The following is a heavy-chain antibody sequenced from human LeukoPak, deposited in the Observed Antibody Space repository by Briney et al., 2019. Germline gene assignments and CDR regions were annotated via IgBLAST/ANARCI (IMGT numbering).Heavy chain of an antibody. CDR2: IWYDGSKT. V-gene: IGHV3-33*01. Sequence: GGYLRLSCAASGFPFRNYGMHWVRQAPGKGLEWVAIIWYDGSKTYYADSVKGRFTISRDNLSNTLYLQMNSLRAEDTALYFCARAPYTTGRSFYFDSWGQGTLVTVSS. J-gene: IGHJ4*02. CDR3: ARAPYTTGRSFYFDS. D-gene: IGHD2-2*02. CDR1: GFPFRNYG.